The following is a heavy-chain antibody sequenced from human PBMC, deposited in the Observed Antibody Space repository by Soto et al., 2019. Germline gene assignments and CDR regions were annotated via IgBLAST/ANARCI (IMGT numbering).Heavy chain of an antibody. CDR2: INPNSGGT. J-gene: IGHJ4*02. D-gene: IGHD2-8*01. CDR1: GYTFTGYY. CDR3: AREGGWDCIVLLVYAIYRGPVDY. V-gene: IGHV1-2*02. Sequence: ASVKVSCKASGYTFTGYYMHWVRQAPGQGLEWMGWINPNSGGTNYAQKFQGRVTMTRDTSISTAYMELSRLRSDDTAVYYCAREGGWDCIVLLVYAIYRGPVDYWGQGTLVTVSS.